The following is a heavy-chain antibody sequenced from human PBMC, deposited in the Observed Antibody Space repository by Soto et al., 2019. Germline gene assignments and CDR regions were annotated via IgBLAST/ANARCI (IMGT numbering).Heavy chain of an antibody. J-gene: IGHJ6*02. CDR2: IYPGDSDT. CDR1: GYSFTSYW. V-gene: IGHV5-51*01. D-gene: IGHD6-13*01. CDR3: ARTAAAGKYYYGMDV. Sequence: LKISCKGSGYSFTSYWIGWVRQMPGKGLECMGIIYPGDSDTRYSPSFQGQVTISADKSISTAYLQWSSLKASDTAMYYCARTAAAGKYYYGMDVWGQGTTVTVS.